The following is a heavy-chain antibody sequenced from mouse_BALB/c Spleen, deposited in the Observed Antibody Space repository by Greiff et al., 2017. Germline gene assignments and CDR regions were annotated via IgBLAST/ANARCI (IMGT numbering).Heavy chain of an antibody. Sequence: VQLQQPGAELVRPGASVKLSCKASGYTFTSYWINWVKQRPGQGLEWIGNIYPSDSYTNYNQKFKDKATLTVDKSSSTAYMRLSSPTSEDSAVYYCTRDDDYYHFAYWGQGTLVTVSA. CDR2: IYPSDSYT. J-gene: IGHJ3*01. CDR3: TRDDDYYHFAY. V-gene: IGHV1-69*02. D-gene: IGHD2-3*01. CDR1: GYTFTSYW.